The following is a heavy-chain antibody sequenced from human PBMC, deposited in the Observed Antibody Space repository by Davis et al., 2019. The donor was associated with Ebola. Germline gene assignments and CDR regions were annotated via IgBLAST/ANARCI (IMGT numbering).Heavy chain of an antibody. CDR1: GGFFTGYH. Sequence: PSETLSLTCGVYGGFFTGYHWTWIRQPPGKGLEWIGEITHGGSTNYNPSLKSRVTMSVDTSKSQISLHLSSVTAADTAMYYCGRGRLPDYWGQGTPVTVSS. CDR2: ITHGGST. V-gene: IGHV4-34*01. CDR3: GRGRLPDY. J-gene: IGHJ4*02.